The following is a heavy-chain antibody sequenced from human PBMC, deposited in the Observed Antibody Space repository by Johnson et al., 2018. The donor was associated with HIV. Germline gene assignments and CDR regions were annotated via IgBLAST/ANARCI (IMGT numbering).Heavy chain of an antibody. Sequence: VQLVESRGGVVRPGGSLRLSCAASGFTFDDYGMSWVRQAPGKGLEWVSGINWNGGSTGYADSVKGRFTISRDNAKNSLYLQMNSLRAEDTAVYYCAKDLFTEREDDAFDIWGQGTMVTVSS. D-gene: IGHD1-26*01. J-gene: IGHJ3*02. CDR3: AKDLFTEREDDAFDI. CDR2: INWNGGST. V-gene: IGHV3-20*04. CDR1: GFTFDDYG.